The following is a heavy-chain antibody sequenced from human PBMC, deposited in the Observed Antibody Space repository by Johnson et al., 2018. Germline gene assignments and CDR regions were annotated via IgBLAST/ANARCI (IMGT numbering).Heavy chain of an antibody. CDR3: AKAPVGWLGEGAEYFQH. CDR2: ISWNSGSI. J-gene: IGHJ1*01. V-gene: IGHV3-9*01. Sequence: VQLVQSGGGLVQPGRSLRLSCAASGFTFDDYAMHWVRQAPGKGLEWVSGISWNSGSIGYADSVKGRFTISRDNARKSLYLQMNSLRAEDTALYYCAKAPVGWLGEGAEYFQHWGQGTLVTVSS. CDR1: GFTFDDYA. D-gene: IGHD3-3*01.